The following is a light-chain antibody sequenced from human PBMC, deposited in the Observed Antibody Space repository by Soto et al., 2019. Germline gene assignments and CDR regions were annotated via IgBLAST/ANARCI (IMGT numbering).Light chain of an antibody. J-gene: IGKJ2*01. V-gene: IGKV3-20*01. Sequence: EIVLTQSPGTLSLSPGEGATLSCRASQSVSNSYLAWYQQIPGQAPRLLIHGASSRATGIPGRFSGSGSGTDFTLTISRLEPEDFAVYYCQQYGTSPVTFGQGTKLEIK. CDR1: QSVSNSY. CDR2: GAS. CDR3: QQYGTSPVT.